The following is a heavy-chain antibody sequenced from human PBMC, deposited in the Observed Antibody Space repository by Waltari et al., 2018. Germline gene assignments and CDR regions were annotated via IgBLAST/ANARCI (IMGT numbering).Heavy chain of an antibody. CDR1: GFPVLRHY. Sequence: EVKLVESGGQLVQQGGSLRLACAASGFPVLRHYRTWVRQAPGKGLEWLSLFNSGGGTSYADSVKGRFTISRDNSKNTLFLQMNSLRVEDTAVYYCARVATGTTGPVDYWGQGAQVTVSS. CDR2: FNSGGGT. D-gene: IGHD1-1*01. CDR3: ARVATGTTGPVDY. V-gene: IGHV3-66*01. J-gene: IGHJ4*02.